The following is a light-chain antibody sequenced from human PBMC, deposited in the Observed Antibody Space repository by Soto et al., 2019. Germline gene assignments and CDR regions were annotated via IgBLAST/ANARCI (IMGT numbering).Light chain of an antibody. Sequence: QAVVTQEPSLTVSPGGTVTLTCVSTTGAVTSGYYPNWFQQKPGQAPRALIYSTSNKYSWTPARFSGSLLGGKAALTLSGVQPEDEAEYYCLLYYGDVWVFGGGTKVTVL. J-gene: IGLJ3*02. CDR1: TGAVTSGYY. CDR3: LLYYGDVWV. CDR2: STS. V-gene: IGLV7-43*01.